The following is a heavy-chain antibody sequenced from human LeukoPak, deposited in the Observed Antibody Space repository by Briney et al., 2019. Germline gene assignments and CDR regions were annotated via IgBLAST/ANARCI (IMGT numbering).Heavy chain of an antibody. Sequence: GGSLRLSCAASGFTFSSYEMNWVRQAPGKGLEWVSSVSTSSSYIYYADSVKGRFTISRDNAKKSLYLQMNSLRADDTAVYYCARGASVVAGNDNAFDIWGQGTMVTVSS. CDR3: ARGASVVAGNDNAFDI. J-gene: IGHJ3*02. CDR1: GFTFSSYE. D-gene: IGHD6-19*01. CDR2: VSTSSSYI. V-gene: IGHV3-21*01.